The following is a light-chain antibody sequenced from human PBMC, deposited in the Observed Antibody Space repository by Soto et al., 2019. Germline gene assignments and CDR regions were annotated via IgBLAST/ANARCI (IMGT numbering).Light chain of an antibody. CDR3: QQANSFPWT. Sequence: DVQMTQSPSSVSASVGDRVTITCRASQGISSWLAWYQQKLGKSPKLLIYRASYLQSGAPSRFSGSGSGTEFTLTISSLQPEDFATYYCQQANSFPWTFGQGTKVEIK. J-gene: IGKJ1*01. CDR2: RAS. CDR1: QGISSW. V-gene: IGKV1-12*01.